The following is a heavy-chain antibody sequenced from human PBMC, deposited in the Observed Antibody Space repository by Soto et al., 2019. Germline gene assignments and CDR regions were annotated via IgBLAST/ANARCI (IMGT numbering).Heavy chain of an antibody. V-gene: IGHV3-30-3*01. Sequence: QVQLVESGGGVVQPGRSLRLSCAASGFTFSPYTMHWVRQAPGKGLEWVAVISYDGNEKFYADSVKGRFTISRDNSKNTLYLQMNSLRPEDTAVYYCARGVGFCGGDCYKGGIDYWGQGTLVTVSS. CDR1: GFTFSPYT. D-gene: IGHD2-21*02. CDR2: ISYDGNEK. J-gene: IGHJ4*02. CDR3: ARGVGFCGGDCYKGGIDY.